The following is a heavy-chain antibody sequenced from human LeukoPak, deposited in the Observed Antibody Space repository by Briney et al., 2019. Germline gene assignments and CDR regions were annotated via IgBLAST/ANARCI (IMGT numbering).Heavy chain of an antibody. CDR3: ARHASREQPTFGAFDI. D-gene: IGHD1-14*01. J-gene: IGHJ3*02. Sequence: PSETLSLTCAVYGGSFSGYYWSWIRQPPGKGLEWIGSIYYSGSTYYNPSLKSRVTISVDTSKNQFSLKLSSVTAADTAVYYCARHASREQPTFGAFDIWGQGTMVTVSS. V-gene: IGHV4-34*01. CDR2: IYYSGST. CDR1: GGSFSGYY.